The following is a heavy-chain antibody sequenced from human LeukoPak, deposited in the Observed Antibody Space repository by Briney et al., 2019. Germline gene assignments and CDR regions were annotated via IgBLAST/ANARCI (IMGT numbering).Heavy chain of an antibody. J-gene: IGHJ4*02. D-gene: IGHD3-3*01. CDR2: IYTSGST. CDR3: ARDILRSGYYMDY. CDR1: GGSISSGSYY. V-gene: IGHV4-61*02. Sequence: PSETLSLTCTDSGGSISSGSYYWSWIRQPAGKGLEWIGRIYTSGSTNYNPSLKSRVTISVDTSKNQFSLKLSSVTAADTAVYYCARDILRSGYYMDYWGQGTLVTVSS.